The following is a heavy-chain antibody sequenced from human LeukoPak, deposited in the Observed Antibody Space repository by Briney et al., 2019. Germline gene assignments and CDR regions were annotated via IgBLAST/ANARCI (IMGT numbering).Heavy chain of an antibody. CDR2: ISGSGGGT. V-gene: IGHV3-23*01. J-gene: IGHJ4*02. CDR1: GFTFSTFA. D-gene: IGHD6-19*01. CDR3: ARDRSVDGTV. Sequence: PGGSLRLSCAASGFTFSTFAMSWVRQAPGKGLEWVSAISGSGGGTYYADSVKGRLTISRDNSKNTLYLQMSSLRAEDTAVYYCARDRSVDGTVWGQGTLVTVSS.